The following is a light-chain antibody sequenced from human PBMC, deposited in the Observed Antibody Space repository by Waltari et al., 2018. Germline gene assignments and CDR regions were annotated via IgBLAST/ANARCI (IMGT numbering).Light chain of an antibody. V-gene: IGLV3-27*01. CDR3: YSVSANSWV. CDR1: LLAKKY. CDR2: RDN. J-gene: IGLJ3*02. Sequence: SYELTHPSSVSLSPGQTANLPCSGNLLAKKYGRWLQQKPGQAPMLLIYRDNARPSGIPERFSGSSSGTTVTLTISGAHVEDEADYYCYSVSANSWVFGGGTRLTVL.